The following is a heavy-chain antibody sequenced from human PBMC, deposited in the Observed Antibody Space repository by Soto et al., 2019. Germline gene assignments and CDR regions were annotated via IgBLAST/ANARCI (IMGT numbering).Heavy chain of an antibody. J-gene: IGHJ5*02. CDR1: GFTFSSYG. Sequence: PGGSLRLSCAASGFTFSSYGMHWVRQAPGKGLEWVAVISYDGSDKYYADSVKGRFTISRDNSNNTLYLQMDSLRAEDTAVYYCARAYGGNPALFDPWGQGTLVTVSS. CDR2: ISYDGSDK. CDR3: ARAYGGNPALFDP. V-gene: IGHV3-33*08. D-gene: IGHD4-17*01.